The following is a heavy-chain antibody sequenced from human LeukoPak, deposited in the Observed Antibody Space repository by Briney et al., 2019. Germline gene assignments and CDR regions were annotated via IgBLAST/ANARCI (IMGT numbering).Heavy chain of an antibody. V-gene: IGHV4-39*02. Sequence: SETLSLTCTVSGGSISTSDYLWAWVRQAPGKGREWIVDFYYNWAAYYNGVTSYSPSLRSRVTISVDTSKNHFSLDLTSATAADTAVYYCVRRNYLSSRIDPWGQGTLVTVSS. CDR2: FYYNWAA. CDR3: VRRNYLSSRIDP. D-gene: IGHD3-16*01. CDR1: GGSISTSDYL. J-gene: IGHJ5*02.